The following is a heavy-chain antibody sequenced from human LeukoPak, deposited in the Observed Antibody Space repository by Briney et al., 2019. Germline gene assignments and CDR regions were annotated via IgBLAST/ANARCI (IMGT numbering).Heavy chain of an antibody. Sequence: PSETLSLTCTVSGGSISSSSYYWVWIRQPPGKGLEWIGSTYYSGTTYYTPSLKSRVTISVDTSKNQFSLRLSSVTAADTGVYYCARHVGGGTWKFDYWGQGTLVTVSS. J-gene: IGHJ4*02. CDR3: ARHVGGGTWKFDY. CDR1: GGSISSSSYY. CDR2: TYYSGTT. V-gene: IGHV4-39*01. D-gene: IGHD2-15*01.